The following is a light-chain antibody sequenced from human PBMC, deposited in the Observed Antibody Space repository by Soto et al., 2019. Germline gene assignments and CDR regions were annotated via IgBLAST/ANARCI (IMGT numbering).Light chain of an antibody. Sequence: QSALTQPPSASGSPGRSVTISCTGTSSDVGGYNFVSWYQQHPGRAPKLLIYHVNTRPSGISNRFSGSKSGDTASLTISGLQAEDEAEYSCFSYSTSSSLYVFGSGTKVTVL. CDR2: HVN. CDR3: FSYSTSSSLYV. V-gene: IGLV2-14*03. J-gene: IGLJ1*01. CDR1: SSDVGGYNF.